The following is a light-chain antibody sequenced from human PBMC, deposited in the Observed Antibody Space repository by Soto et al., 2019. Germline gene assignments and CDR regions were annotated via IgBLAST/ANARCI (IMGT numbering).Light chain of an antibody. CDR3: QQRSNWPLT. J-gene: IGKJ1*01. CDR1: QSVSSY. Sequence: EIVLTQSPATLSLSPGERATLSCRASQSVSSYLAWYQQKPGQAPRLLIYDASNRATGIPARFSGSGSGTDFTLTISSLEPEDFALYYCQQRSNWPLTFGQATNVEIK. V-gene: IGKV3-11*01. CDR2: DAS.